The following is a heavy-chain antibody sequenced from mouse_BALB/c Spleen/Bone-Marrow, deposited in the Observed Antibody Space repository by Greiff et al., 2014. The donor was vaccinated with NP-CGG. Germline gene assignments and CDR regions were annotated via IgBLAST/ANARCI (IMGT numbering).Heavy chain of an antibody. CDR2: IDPANGNT. D-gene: IGHD2-14*01. V-gene: IGHV14-3*02. CDR1: GFNIKDTY. CDR3: AQGYDWAMDY. J-gene: IGHJ4*01. Sequence: VQLQQPGAELVKPGASVKLSCTASGFNIKDTYMHWVKQRPEQGLEWIGRIDPANGNTKYDPKFQSKATITADTSSNTAYLQLNSLTSEDTAVYYCAQGYDWAMDYWGQGTSVTVSS.